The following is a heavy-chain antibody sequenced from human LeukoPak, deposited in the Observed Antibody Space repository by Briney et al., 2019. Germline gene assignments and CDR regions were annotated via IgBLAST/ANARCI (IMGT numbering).Heavy chain of an antibody. D-gene: IGHD3-3*01. Sequence: GGSLRLSCAASGFTFSSYAMSWVRQAPGKGLEWVSAISGSGGSTYYADSVKGRFTISRDNSKNTLYLQMNSLRAEDTAVYYCAKYSHYDFWSGYFDYWGQGTLVTVSS. CDR2: ISGSGGST. CDR1: GFTFSSYA. CDR3: AKYSHYDFWSGYFDY. J-gene: IGHJ4*02. V-gene: IGHV3-23*01.